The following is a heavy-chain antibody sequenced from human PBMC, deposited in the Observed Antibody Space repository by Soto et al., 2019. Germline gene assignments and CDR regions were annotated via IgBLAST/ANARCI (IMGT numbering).Heavy chain of an antibody. Sequence: SVKVSCKASGYTFTSYDINWVRQATGQGLEWMGWMNPNSGNTGYAQKFQGRVTMTRNTSISTAYMELSSLRSEDTAVYYCARGIAARLYYYYYGMDVWGQGTTVTVSS. CDR1: GYTFTSYD. J-gene: IGHJ6*02. CDR3: ARGIAARLYYYYYGMDV. D-gene: IGHD6-6*01. V-gene: IGHV1-8*01. CDR2: MNPNSGNT.